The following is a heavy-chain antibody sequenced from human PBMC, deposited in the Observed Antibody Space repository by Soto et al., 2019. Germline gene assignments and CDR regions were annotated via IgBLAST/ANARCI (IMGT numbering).Heavy chain of an antibody. CDR2: VNPILSMS. Sequence: QVQLVQSGAELKKPWSSVKVSCKASGDTFSFYTINWVRQAPGLGLEWMGRVNPILSMSNYAQKVQGRVTMTEDKSTSTAYMELRSLRSEDTAFYYCATSYGSGYRAFDYWGQGALVTVSS. V-gene: IGHV1-69*02. J-gene: IGHJ4*02. CDR3: ATSYGSGYRAFDY. D-gene: IGHD3-10*01. CDR1: GDTFSFYT.